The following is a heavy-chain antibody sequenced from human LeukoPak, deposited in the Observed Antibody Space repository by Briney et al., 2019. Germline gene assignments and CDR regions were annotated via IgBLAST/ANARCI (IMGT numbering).Heavy chain of an antibody. D-gene: IGHD3-9*01. Sequence: QSGGSLRLSCAASGFTFSSYGMHWVRQAPGKGLEWVAFIRYDGSNKYYADSVKGRFTISRDNAKNSLYLQMNSLRAEDTAVYYCARAPGGYYDILTGYAPRAEQYHDYWGQGTLVTVSS. CDR2: IRYDGSNK. J-gene: IGHJ4*02. V-gene: IGHV3-30*02. CDR3: ARAPGGYYDILTGYAPRAEQYHDY. CDR1: GFTFSSYG.